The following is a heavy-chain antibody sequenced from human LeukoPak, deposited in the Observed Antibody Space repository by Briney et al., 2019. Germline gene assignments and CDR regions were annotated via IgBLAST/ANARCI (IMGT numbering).Heavy chain of an antibody. CDR1: GGSFSGYY. CDR3: ARDPRFYYDSRGAFDI. CDR2: INHSGST. V-gene: IGHV4-34*01. J-gene: IGHJ3*02. D-gene: IGHD3-22*01. Sequence: SETLSLTCAVYGGSFSGYYWSWIRQPPGKGLEWIGEINHSGSTNYNPSLKSRVTISVDTSKNQFSLKLSSVTAADTAVYYCARDPRFYYDSRGAFDIWGQGTMVTVSS.